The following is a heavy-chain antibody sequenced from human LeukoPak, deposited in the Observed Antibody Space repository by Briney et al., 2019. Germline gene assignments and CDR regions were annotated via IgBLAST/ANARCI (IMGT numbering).Heavy chain of an antibody. CDR2: ISGSSSKS. CDR3: AKDGVYGSGSSYYFDY. Sequence: RPGGSLRLSCAASGFTFSSYAMSWVRQAPGKGLEWVSAISGSSSKSYSADSVKGRFTISKDNSKNTLSLQMNSKGAEDTAVYYCAKDGVYGSGSSYYFDYWGQGTLVTVSS. J-gene: IGHJ4*02. D-gene: IGHD3-10*01. V-gene: IGHV3-23*01. CDR1: GFTFSSYA.